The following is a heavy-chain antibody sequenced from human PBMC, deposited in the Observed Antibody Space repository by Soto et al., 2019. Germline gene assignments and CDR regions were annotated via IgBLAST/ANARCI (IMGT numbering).Heavy chain of an antibody. CDR3: ARVSFDHFVHWFDP. CDR1: GDSVSSKTAA. V-gene: IGHV6-1*01. J-gene: IGHJ5*02. CDR2: TYFRSKWYN. Sequence: SQTLSLTCAISGDSVSSKTAAWNWIRQSPSRGLEWLGRTYFRSKWYNDYAISVKSRITINPDTSKNQFSLLLNSVTTEDTAVYYCARVSFDHFVHWFDPWGQGTLVTVSS. D-gene: IGHD3-9*01.